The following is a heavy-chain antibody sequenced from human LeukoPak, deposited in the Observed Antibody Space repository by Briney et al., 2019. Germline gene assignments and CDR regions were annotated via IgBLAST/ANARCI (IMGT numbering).Heavy chain of an antibody. J-gene: IGHJ6*03. CDR1: SGSISSSNYY. Sequence: SETLSLTCTVSSGSISSSNYYWDWIRPPPGKGLEWIGNIYYSGRTFYNPSLKSRVTISVDTSKHQFSLNLSSVTSAHPAVYFRARGVTTNGYYYYMDVWGKGTTVTVSS. V-gene: IGHV4-39*01. D-gene: IGHD4-17*01. CDR2: IYYSGRT. CDR3: ARGVTTNGYYYYMDV.